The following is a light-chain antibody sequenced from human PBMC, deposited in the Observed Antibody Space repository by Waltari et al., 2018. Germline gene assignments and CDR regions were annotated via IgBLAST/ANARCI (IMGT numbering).Light chain of an antibody. CDR2: GVS. Sequence: DIQMTQSPSSLSASVGDRVTITCRASQNIFSFLNWYQQKPGKAPKLLIYGVSNLESGDPSSFIGIGSATDFTLTSSSLQPENFSTYYCQQSYSTPYTFGQGTKLDIK. V-gene: IGKV1-39*01. CDR3: QQSYSTPYT. CDR1: QNIFSF. J-gene: IGKJ2*01.